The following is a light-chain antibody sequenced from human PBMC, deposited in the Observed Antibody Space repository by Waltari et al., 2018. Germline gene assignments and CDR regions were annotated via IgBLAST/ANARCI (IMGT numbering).Light chain of an antibody. CDR2: ENS. J-gene: IGLJ7*01. CDR1: SSNIGHNY. CDR3: GTWDSSLSGAV. V-gene: IGLV1-51*02. Sequence: QSVLTQPPSVSAAPGQRVTISCSGGSSNIGHNYVSWYRQFPGTAPKLLIYENSARPSGITGRFSGSKSGTSATLDITGLQAGDEADYYCGTWDSSLSGAVFGGGTHLTVL.